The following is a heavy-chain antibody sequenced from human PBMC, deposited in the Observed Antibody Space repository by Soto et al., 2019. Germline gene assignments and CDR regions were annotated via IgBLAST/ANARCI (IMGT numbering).Heavy chain of an antibody. D-gene: IGHD3-10*01. CDR3: ARDDYFGSGSYDFDY. V-gene: IGHV3-11*01. CDR2: ISTSGSST. CDR1: GFTFSAYY. Sequence: VQLLESGGGLVQPGGSLRLSCAASGFTFSAYYMTWIRQAPGKGLEWVSYISTSGSSTYYADSVKGRFTISRDNAEDSLYLQMNSLTAEDTAVYYCARDDYFGSGSYDFDYWGQGTLVTVSS. J-gene: IGHJ4*02.